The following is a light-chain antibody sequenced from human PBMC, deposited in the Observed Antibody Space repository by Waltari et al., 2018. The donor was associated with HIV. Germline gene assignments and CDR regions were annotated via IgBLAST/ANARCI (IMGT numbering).Light chain of an antibody. CDR2: GIS. V-gene: IGLV2-14*01. J-gene: IGLJ2*01. CDR1: TRGVGGSHF. Sequence: QPALTHPASVSGSPGQSITIPCIGTTRGVGGSHFVLWYQLHPGKAPKLLIYGISNRPSGVSNRFSGSKSGTTASLTISGLQAEDESDYFCSSYTSNITVVFGGGTKLTVL. CDR3: SSYTSNITVV.